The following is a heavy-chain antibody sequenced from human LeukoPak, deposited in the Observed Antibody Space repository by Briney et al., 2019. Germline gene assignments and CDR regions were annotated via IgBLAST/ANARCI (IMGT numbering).Heavy chain of an antibody. D-gene: IGHD3-22*01. CDR3: ARAGYYYDRSGYYHPFDY. J-gene: IGHJ4*02. CDR2: IYSGGST. CDR1: GFAVSNNY. V-gene: IGHV3-66*01. Sequence: PGGSLRLSCAVSGFAVSNNYMNWVRQAPGKGLEWVSLIYSGGSTYYADSVKGRFTISRDNSKNTLYLQMNSLRAEDTAVYYCARAGYYYDRSGYYHPFDYWGQGTLVTVSS.